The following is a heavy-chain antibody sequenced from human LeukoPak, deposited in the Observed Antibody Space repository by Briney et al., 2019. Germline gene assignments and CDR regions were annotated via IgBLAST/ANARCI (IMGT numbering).Heavy chain of an antibody. CDR3: AKRSTGYYFDS. V-gene: IGHV3-23*01. J-gene: IGHJ4*02. Sequence: GGSLRLSCAGSGFTFSNSILSWVRQAPGKGLEWLSTFSGNDGYTYYADSVKGRFTISRDISKNTVYLQMDSLRAEDTANYYCAKRSTGYYFDSWGQGTLVTVSS. D-gene: IGHD2-2*01. CDR2: FSGNDGYT. CDR1: GFTFSNSI.